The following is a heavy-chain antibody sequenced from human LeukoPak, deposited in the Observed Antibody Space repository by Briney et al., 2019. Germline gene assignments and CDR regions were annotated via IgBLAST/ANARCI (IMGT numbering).Heavy chain of an antibody. CDR1: GGFISSGSYY. D-gene: IGHD6-13*01. CDR2: IYTSGST. Sequence: NSSETLSLTCTVSGGFISSGSYYWSWIRQPAGKGLEWIGRIYTSGSTNYNPSLKSRVTISVDTSKNQFSLKLSSVTAADTAVYYCARIGIAAAGTISYYYYMDVWGKGTTVTVSS. CDR3: ARIGIAAAGTISYYYYMDV. V-gene: IGHV4-61*02. J-gene: IGHJ6*03.